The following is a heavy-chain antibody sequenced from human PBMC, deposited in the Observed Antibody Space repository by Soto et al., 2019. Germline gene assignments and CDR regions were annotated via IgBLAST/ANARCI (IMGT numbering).Heavy chain of an antibody. J-gene: IGHJ4*02. D-gene: IGHD1-1*01. CDR1: GFTFSSYA. CDR2: ISYDGSNK. Sequence: QVQLVESGGGVVQPGRSLRLSCAASGFTFSSYAMHWVRQAPGKGLEWVAVISYDGSNKYYADSVKGRFTISRDNSKSTLYLQMNSLRAEDTAVYYCASEGKLEPSRLDYWGQGTLVTVSS. V-gene: IGHV3-30-3*01. CDR3: ASEGKLEPSRLDY.